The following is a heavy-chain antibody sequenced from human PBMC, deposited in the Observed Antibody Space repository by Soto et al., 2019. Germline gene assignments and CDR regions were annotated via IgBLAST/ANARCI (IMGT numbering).Heavy chain of an antibody. CDR1: GYTFSSYA. D-gene: IGHD2-2*02. Sequence: GGSLRLSCAASGYTFSSYAMHWVRQAPGKGLEWVAVISYDGSNKYYADSVKGRFTISRDNSKNTLYLQMNSLRAEDTAVYYCARDEGYCSSTSCYTGTTLDYWGQGTLVTVSS. V-gene: IGHV3-30-3*01. J-gene: IGHJ4*02. CDR3: ARDEGYCSSTSCYTGTTLDY. CDR2: ISYDGSNK.